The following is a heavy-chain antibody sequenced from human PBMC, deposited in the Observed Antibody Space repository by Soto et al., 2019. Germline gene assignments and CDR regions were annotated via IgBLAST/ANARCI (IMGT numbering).Heavy chain of an antibody. CDR2: IIPILGIA. CDR1: GGTFISYT. D-gene: IGHD1-20*01. CDR3: ARDPVSNYGMDV. V-gene: IGHV1-69*04. J-gene: IGHJ6*02. Sequence: SVTVSCKASGGTFISYTISWVRQAPGQGLEWMGRIIPILGIANYAQKFQGRVTITADKSTSTAYMELSSLRSEDTAVYYCARDPVSNYGMDVWGQGTTVTVSS.